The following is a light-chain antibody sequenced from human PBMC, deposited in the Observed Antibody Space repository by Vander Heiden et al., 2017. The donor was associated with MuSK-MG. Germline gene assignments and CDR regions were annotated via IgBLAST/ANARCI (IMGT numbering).Light chain of an antibody. J-gene: IGLJ2*01. V-gene: IGLV1-40*01. CDR1: SSNIGAGYD. Sequence: QSVLTQPPPVSGAPGPTVTISCTGSSSNIGAGYDVHWYQQLPGTAPKLLIYGNSNRPSGVPDRFSGSKSGTSASLAITGLQAEDEADYYCQSYDSSLSGVVFGGGTKLTVL. CDR3: QSYDSSLSGVV. CDR2: GNS.